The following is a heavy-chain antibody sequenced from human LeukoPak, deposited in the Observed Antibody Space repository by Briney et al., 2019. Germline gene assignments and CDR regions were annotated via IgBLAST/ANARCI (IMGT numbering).Heavy chain of an antibody. D-gene: IGHD6-19*01. CDR2: IYYSGST. J-gene: IGHJ4*02. V-gene: IGHV4-39*01. CDR1: GGSISSSSYY. CDR3: ARLGREGQWLHTYYFDY. Sequence: SETLSLTCTVSGGSISSSSYYWGWIRQPPGKGLEWIGSIYYSGSTYYNPSLKSRVTISVDTSKNQFSLKLSSVTAADTAVYCCARLGREGQWLHTYYFDYWGQGTLVTVSS.